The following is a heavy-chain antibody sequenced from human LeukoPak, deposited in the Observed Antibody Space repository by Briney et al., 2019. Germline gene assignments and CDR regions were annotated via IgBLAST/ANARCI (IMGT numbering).Heavy chain of an antibody. J-gene: IGHJ3*02. CDR1: GFTFSSYG. CDR3: AKPLGYCSGGTCFSRDAFDI. CDR2: ISYDGSHK. V-gene: IGHV3-30*18. D-gene: IGHD2-15*01. Sequence: GGSLRLSCAGSGFTFSSYGMHWVRQAPGKGLEWVAVISYDGSHKNFADSVKGRFTISRDNSKNTLYLQMNSLRAEDTAVYYCAKPLGYCSGGTCFSRDAFDIWGQGTVVTVSS.